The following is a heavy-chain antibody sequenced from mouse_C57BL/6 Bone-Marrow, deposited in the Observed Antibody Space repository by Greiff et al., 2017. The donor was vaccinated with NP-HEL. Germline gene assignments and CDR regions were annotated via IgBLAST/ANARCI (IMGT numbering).Heavy chain of an antibody. D-gene: IGHD1-1*01. CDR1: GFTFSSYG. J-gene: IGHJ4*01. Sequence: DVMLVESGGDLVKPGGSLKLSCAASGFTFSSYGMSWVRQTPDKRLEWVATISSGGSYTYYPDSVKGRFTISRDNAKNTLYLQMSSLKSEDTAMYYCARHYYYGSSPYAMDYWGQGTSVTVSS. CDR3: ARHYYYGSSPYAMDY. CDR2: ISSGGSYT. V-gene: IGHV5-6*02.